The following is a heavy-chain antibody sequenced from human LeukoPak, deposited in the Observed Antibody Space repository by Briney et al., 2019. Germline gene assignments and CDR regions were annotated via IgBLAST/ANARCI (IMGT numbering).Heavy chain of an antibody. CDR1: GFTVSSNY. CDR2: IYSGGST. CDR3: AREGRGYSYAFEY. Sequence: GGSLSLSCAVSGFTVSSNYMSCVRQAPGKGLECVSIIYSGGSTYYADSVKGRFTISRDNGQNTLYLQMNSLRAEDTAVYYCAREGRGYSYAFEYWGQGTLVTVSS. J-gene: IGHJ4*02. D-gene: IGHD5-18*01. V-gene: IGHV3-53*01.